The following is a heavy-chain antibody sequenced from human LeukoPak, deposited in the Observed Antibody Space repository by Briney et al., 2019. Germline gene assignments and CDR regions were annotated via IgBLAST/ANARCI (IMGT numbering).Heavy chain of an antibody. CDR2: ISSSSSYI. CDR1: GFTFSSYS. J-gene: IGHJ4*02. CDR3: ARDHCSSTSCYVRGVYYFDY. V-gene: IGHV3-21*01. D-gene: IGHD2-2*01. Sequence: GGSLRLSCAASGFTFSSYSMNWVRQAPGKGLEWVSSISSSSSYIYYAHSVKGRFTISRDNAKNSLYLQMNSLRAEDTAVYYCARDHCSSTSCYVRGVYYFDYWGQGTLVTVSS.